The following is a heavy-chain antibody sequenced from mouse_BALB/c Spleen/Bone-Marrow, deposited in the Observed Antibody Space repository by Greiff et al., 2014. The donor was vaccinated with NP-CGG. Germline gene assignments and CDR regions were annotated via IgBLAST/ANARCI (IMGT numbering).Heavy chain of an antibody. CDR3: ARDYYGSSYWYFDV. CDR1: GFTFSDYG. Sequence: KLVESGGGLVQPGGSRKLSCAASGFTFSDYGMAWVRQAPGKGPEWVAFISNLAYSIYYADTVTGRFTISRENAKNTLYLEMSSLRSEGTAMYYCARDYYGSSYWYFDVWGAGTTVTVSS. J-gene: IGHJ1*01. D-gene: IGHD1-1*01. V-gene: IGHV5-15*02. CDR2: ISNLAYSI.